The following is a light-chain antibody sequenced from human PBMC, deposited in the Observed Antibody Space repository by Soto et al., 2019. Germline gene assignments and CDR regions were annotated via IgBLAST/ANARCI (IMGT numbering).Light chain of an antibody. Sequence: QSALTQPASVSGSPGQSITISCTGTSSDVGNYNLVSWYQQDPGKAPKLMIYEVSKRPSGVSNRFSGSKSGNTASLTISGLQAEDEADYYCCSYAGGSTYVFGTGTKVPV. CDR1: SSDVGNYNL. CDR2: EVS. J-gene: IGLJ1*01. V-gene: IGLV2-23*02. CDR3: CSYAGGSTYV.